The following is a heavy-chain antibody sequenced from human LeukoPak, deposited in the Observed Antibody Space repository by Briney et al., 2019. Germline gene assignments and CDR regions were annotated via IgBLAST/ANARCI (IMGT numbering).Heavy chain of an antibody. CDR1: GYTFTDYY. V-gene: IGHV1-69-2*01. J-gene: IGHJ4*02. CDR2: VDPEDGET. CDR3: ATPLEGY. Sequence: ASVKVSCKVPGYTFTDYYMHWVQQAPGKGLEWMGLVDPEDGETIYAGKFQGRVTITADTSTDTAYMELSSLGSEDTAVYYCATPLEGYWGQGTLVTVSS.